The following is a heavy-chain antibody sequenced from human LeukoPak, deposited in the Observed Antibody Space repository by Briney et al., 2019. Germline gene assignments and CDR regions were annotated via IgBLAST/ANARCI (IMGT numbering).Heavy chain of an antibody. D-gene: IGHD2-8*01. CDR2: IHYSGSS. Sequence: SETLSLTCTVSGGSISSGGYYWSWIRQHPGKGLEWIGYIHYSGSSNYNPSLKSRVTISVDTSKNQFSLKVSSVTAADTAIYYCTRGMTNNYYFAMDVWGQGTTVTVSS. CDR1: GGSISSGGYY. CDR3: TRGMTNNYYFAMDV. J-gene: IGHJ6*02. V-gene: IGHV4-61*08.